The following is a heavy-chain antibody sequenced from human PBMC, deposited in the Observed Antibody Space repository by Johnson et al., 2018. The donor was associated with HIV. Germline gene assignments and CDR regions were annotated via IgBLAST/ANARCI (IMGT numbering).Heavy chain of an antibody. CDR3: TRGQYLSPFDAFDL. CDR2: INWNGGKT. J-gene: IGHJ3*01. D-gene: IGHD2/OR15-2a*01. CDR1: GFTFDDYD. V-gene: IGHV3-20*04. Sequence: VQLVESGGGVVRPGGSLRLSCVASGFTFDDYDMSWVRQAPGKGLEWVSGINWNGGKTGYADSVKGRFTISRDNAKNSLYVQMNSLRAEDTALYFCTRGQYLSPFDAFDLWGQGTMVTVSS.